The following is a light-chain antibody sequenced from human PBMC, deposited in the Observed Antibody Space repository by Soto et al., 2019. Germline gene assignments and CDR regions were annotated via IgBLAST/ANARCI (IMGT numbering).Light chain of an antibody. Sequence: QSVLSQEPSVSGTPGQRVAMACSGGNSNIGKNTVNWYRQVPGTAPQLLIYSDTLRPFGIPDRFSASKSDTSASLAIGGLQSDDEALYFCAAWDDSLNGLVFGGGTQLTVL. CDR2: SDT. CDR1: NSNIGKNT. V-gene: IGLV1-44*01. CDR3: AAWDDSLNGLV. J-gene: IGLJ7*01.